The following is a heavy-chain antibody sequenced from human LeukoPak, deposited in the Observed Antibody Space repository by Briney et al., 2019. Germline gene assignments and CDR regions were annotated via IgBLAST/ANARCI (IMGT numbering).Heavy chain of an antibody. CDR3: ARAPVTSCRGAYCYPFDY. CDR1: GFTFSSYA. D-gene: IGHD2-21*01. Sequence: PGGSLRLSCAASGFTFSSYAMSWVRQAPGKGLEWVSATSSSDPGTYYADSVRGRFTISRDNSKNTLYLQLNSLRVEDAGVYYCARAPVTSCRGAYCYPFDYWGQGTLVTVSS. J-gene: IGHJ4*02. CDR2: TSSSDPGT. V-gene: IGHV3-23*01.